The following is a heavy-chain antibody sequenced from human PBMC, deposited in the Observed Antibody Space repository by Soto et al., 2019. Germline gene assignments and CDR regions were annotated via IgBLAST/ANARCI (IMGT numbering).Heavy chain of an antibody. CDR3: ARSYPTSYSLSGSALGIYSYYMDV. V-gene: IGHV3-48*01. D-gene: IGHD3-10*01. J-gene: IGHJ6*03. CDR1: GFTFSSYS. Sequence: GGSLRLSCAASGFTFSSYSMNWVRQAPGKGLEWVSYISSSSSTIYYADSVKGRFTISRDNAKNSLYLQMNSLRAEDTAVYYCARSYPTSYSLSGSALGIYSYYMDVWGKGTTVTVSS. CDR2: ISSSSSTI.